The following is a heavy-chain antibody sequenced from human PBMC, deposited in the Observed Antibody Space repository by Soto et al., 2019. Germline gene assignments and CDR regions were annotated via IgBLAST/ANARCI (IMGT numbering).Heavy chain of an antibody. D-gene: IGHD1-26*01. Sequence: EVQLVESGGGLIQPGGSLRLSCAASGFTVSSNYMSWVRQAPGKGLEWVSVIYSGGSTYYADSVKGRFTISRDNSKNTLYLQMNSLRAEDTAVYYCARLGASEYYYYGMDVWGQGTTVTVSS. CDR1: GFTVSSNY. V-gene: IGHV3-53*01. J-gene: IGHJ6*02. CDR3: ARLGASEYYYYGMDV. CDR2: IYSGGST.